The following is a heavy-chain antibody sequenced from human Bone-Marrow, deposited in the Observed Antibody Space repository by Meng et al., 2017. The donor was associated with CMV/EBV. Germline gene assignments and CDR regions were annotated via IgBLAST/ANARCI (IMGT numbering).Heavy chain of an antibody. CDR2: IKQDGSEK. D-gene: IGHD3-22*01. CDR1: GFTFSSYW. Sequence: GESLKISCAASGFTFSSYWMSWVRQAPGKGLEWVANIKQDGSEKYYVDSVKGRFTISRDNAKNSLYLQMNSLRAEDTAVYYCARSGAYYYDSSGYQPFDYWDQGTLVTVSS. J-gene: IGHJ4*02. CDR3: ARSGAYYYDSSGYQPFDY. V-gene: IGHV3-7*01.